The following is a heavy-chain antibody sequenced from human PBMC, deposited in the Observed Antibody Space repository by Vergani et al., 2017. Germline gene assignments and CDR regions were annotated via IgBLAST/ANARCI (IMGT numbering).Heavy chain of an antibody. V-gene: IGHV1-2*02. D-gene: IGHD6-19*01. CDR3: ARDRDSSGWYVFFSSPDY. CDR1: GYTFTGHQ. J-gene: IGHJ4*02. CDR2: IKADSGGT. Sequence: QERLVQSGTEVRKSGASVKVSCKASGYTFTGHQIHWFRQVPGQGFQWMGWIKADSGGTNSAQKFQGRVTMTRDTSISTTYMQLSSLRFDDTAIYYCARDRDSSGWYVFFSSPDYWGQGTLVTVSS.